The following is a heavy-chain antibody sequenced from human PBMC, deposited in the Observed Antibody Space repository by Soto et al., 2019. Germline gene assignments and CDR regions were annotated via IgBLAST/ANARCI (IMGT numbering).Heavy chain of an antibody. J-gene: IGHJ6*02. V-gene: IGHV1-8*01. CDR1: GYTFTSYD. Sequence: QVQLVQSGAEVKKPGASVKVSCNASGYTFTSYDINWVRQATGQGLEWMGWMNPNSGNTGYAQKFQGRVTMTGNTSISTDYMELSSLRAENRAVYYCARWPDGYYYYGMDVWGQGTTVTVSS. CDR2: MNPNSGNT. CDR3: ARWPDGYYYYGMDV.